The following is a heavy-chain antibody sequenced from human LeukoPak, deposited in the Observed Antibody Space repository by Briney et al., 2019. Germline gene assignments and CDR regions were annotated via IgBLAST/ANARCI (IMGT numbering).Heavy chain of an antibody. D-gene: IGHD3-10*01. V-gene: IGHV3-30*04. CDR1: GFTFSSYA. CDR2: ISYDGSNK. CDR3: ARVGEVVRGVGIDY. J-gene: IGHJ4*02. Sequence: GRSLRLSCAASGFTFSSYAMHWVRQAPGKGLEWVAVISYDGSNKYYADSVKGRFTISRDNFKNTLYLQMNSLRAEDTAVYYCARVGEVVRGVGIDYWGQGTLVTVSS.